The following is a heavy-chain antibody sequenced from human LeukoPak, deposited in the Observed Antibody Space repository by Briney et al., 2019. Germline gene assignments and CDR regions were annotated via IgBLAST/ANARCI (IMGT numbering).Heavy chain of an antibody. CDR3: AREHDFWSGYYPMRGAFDI. Sequence: SETLSLTCTVSGGSISSGGYYWSWIRQHPGKGLEWIGYIYYSGGAYYNPPLKSRVTILVDTSKNQFSLKLSSVTAADTVVYYCAREHDFWSGYYPMRGAFDIWGQGTVVTVSS. CDR2: IYYSGGA. CDR1: GGSISSGGYY. D-gene: IGHD3-3*01. J-gene: IGHJ3*02. V-gene: IGHV4-31*03.